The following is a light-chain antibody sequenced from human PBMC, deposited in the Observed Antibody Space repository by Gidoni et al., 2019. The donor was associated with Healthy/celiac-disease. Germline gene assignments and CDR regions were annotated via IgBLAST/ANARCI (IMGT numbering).Light chain of an antibody. CDR1: QSISSW. V-gene: IGKV1-5*03. CDR3: QQYNSYSLT. J-gene: IGKJ1*01. Sequence: DIQMTQSPSTLSASVGDRVTITCRASQSISSWLAWYQQKPGKAPKLLIYNASSLESGVPSRFSCSGSVTEFTLTISSLQPDDFATYYCQQYNSYSLTFGQGTKVEIQ. CDR2: NAS.